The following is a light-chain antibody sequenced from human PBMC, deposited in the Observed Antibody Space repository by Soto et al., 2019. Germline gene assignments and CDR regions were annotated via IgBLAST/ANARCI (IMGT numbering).Light chain of an antibody. CDR1: QSVSSNY. CDR3: QQYGSSYPWT. CDR2: GAS. J-gene: IGKJ1*01. Sequence: EIVLTQSPGTLSLSPVERATLSFSSSQSVSSNYLAWYQQKPGQAPRLLIYGASSRATGIPDRFSGSGSGTDFTLTIRRLEPEDFAVYYCQQYGSSYPWTFGQGTKVDIK. V-gene: IGKV3-20*01.